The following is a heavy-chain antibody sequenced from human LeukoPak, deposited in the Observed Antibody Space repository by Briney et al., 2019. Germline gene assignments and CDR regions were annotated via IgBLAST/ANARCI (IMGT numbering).Heavy chain of an antibody. D-gene: IGHD6-19*01. CDR1: GFAFSVYE. V-gene: IGHV3-48*03. J-gene: IGHJ4*02. Sequence: GGSLRLSCAASGFAFSVYEMYWVRQAPGKGLEWVSYISSSGGTRYYADSVKGRFTISRDNAKNSLYLQMNSLRTEDTAVYYCATLTVASSFDYWGQGTLVTVSS. CDR3: ATLTVASSFDY. CDR2: ISSSGGTR.